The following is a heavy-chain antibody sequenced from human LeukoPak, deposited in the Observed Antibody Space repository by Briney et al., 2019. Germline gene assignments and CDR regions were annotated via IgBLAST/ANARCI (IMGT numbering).Heavy chain of an antibody. CDR3: AREKGLDFLNWYDP. CDR2: IIPIFGTA. V-gene: IGHV1-69*05. CDR1: GGTFSSYA. Sequence: ASVKVSCKASGGTFSSYAISWVRQAPGQGLEWMGGIIPIFGTANYAQKFQGRVTITTDESTSTAYMELSSLRSEDTAVYYCAREKGLDFLNWYDPWGQGTLVTVSS. D-gene: IGHD3-3*01. J-gene: IGHJ5*02.